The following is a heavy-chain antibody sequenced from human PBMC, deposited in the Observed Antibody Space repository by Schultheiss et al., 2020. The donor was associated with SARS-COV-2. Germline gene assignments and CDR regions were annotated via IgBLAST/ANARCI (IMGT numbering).Heavy chain of an antibody. J-gene: IGHJ6*03. Sequence: GESLKISCKGSGYSFTTYWIGWVRQAPGQGLEWMGWISAYNGNTNYAQKLQGRVTITADKSTSTAYMELSSLRSEDTAVYYCAREPRTVGATGMDVWGKGTTVTVSS. V-gene: IGHV1-18*04. CDR2: ISAYNGNT. D-gene: IGHD1-26*01. CDR1: GYSFTTYW. CDR3: AREPRTVGATGMDV.